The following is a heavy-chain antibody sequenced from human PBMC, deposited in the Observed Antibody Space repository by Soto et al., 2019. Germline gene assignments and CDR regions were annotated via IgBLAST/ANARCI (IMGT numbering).Heavy chain of an antibody. CDR1: GFTFGDYG. CDR3: ARGPRNEPFQH. V-gene: IGHV3-20*04. D-gene: IGHD2-8*01. J-gene: IGHJ1*01. CDR2: INWRGGST. Sequence: EVQLVESGGGVVRPGGSLRLSCAASGFTFGDYGMSWVRQATGKGLERVSTINWRGGSTGYADSVKGRFTISRDNAKNSLYLQINTLRAEDTALFYCARGPRNEPFQHWGQGTLVTVSS.